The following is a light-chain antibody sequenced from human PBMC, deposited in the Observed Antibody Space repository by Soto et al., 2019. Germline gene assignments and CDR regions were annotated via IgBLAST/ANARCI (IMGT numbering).Light chain of an antibody. CDR3: SSYTPSNTRQIV. Sequence: QSVLTQPASVSGSPGQSINISCTGTSSDVGGYNYVSWYQHHPGKAPKLIIYDVSNRPSGVSNPFSGSKSGNTASLTISGLQPEDEADYYCSSYTPSNTRQIVFGTGTKLTVL. J-gene: IGLJ1*01. V-gene: IGLV2-14*03. CDR1: SSDVGGYNY. CDR2: DVS.